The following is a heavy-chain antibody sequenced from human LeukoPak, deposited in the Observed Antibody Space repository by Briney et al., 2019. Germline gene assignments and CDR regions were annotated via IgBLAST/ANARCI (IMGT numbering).Heavy chain of an antibody. D-gene: IGHD3-16*01. J-gene: IGHJ6*03. CDR3: GGSPPYKNMAV. V-gene: IGHV3-21*01. CDR1: GFTFSSYS. CDR2: ISSSSSYI. Sequence: PGGSLRLSCAASGFTFSSYSMNWVRQAPGKGLEWVSSISSSSSYIYYADSVKGRFTISRDNSRNTVFLQMNSLRPGDTAVYYWGGSPPYKNMAVWGKGPTVPVPS.